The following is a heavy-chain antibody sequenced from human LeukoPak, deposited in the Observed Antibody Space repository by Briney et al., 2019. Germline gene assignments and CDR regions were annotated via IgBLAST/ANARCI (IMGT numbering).Heavy chain of an antibody. CDR1: GGSISSGDYY. J-gene: IGHJ5*02. CDR2: IYYSGST. D-gene: IGHD3-10*01. CDR3: ARQYGSGSYYNWFDP. V-gene: IGHV4-30-4*01. Sequence: SQTLSLTCTVSGGSISSGDYYWSWIRQPPGTGLEWIGYIYYSGSTYYNPSLKSRVTISVDTSKNQFPLKLSSVTAADTAVYYCARQYGSGSYYNWFDPWGQGTLVTVSS.